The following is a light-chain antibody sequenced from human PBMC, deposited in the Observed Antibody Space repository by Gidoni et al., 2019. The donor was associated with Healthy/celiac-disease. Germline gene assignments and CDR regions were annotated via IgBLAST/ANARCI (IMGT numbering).Light chain of an antibody. CDR1: QSVSSSY. Sequence: EIVLTQSPGTLSLSPGERATLSCRASQSVSSSYLAWYQQKPGQAPRLLIDGASSRATGIPDRFSGSGSGTDFTLTSSRLEPEDFAVYYCQQYGSSGTFGQGTKVEIK. J-gene: IGKJ1*01. CDR3: QQYGSSGT. CDR2: GAS. V-gene: IGKV3-20*01.